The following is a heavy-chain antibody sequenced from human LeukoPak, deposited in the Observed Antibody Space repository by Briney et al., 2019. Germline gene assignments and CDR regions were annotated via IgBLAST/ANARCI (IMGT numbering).Heavy chain of an antibody. CDR3: AIRGYSYGSPPSWFDP. CDR1: GFTFSSYG. CDR2: IRYDGSNK. D-gene: IGHD5-18*01. V-gene: IGHV3-30*02. Sequence: GGSLRLSCAASGFTFSSYGMHWVRQAPGKGLEWVTFIRYDGSNKYYADSVKGRFTISRDNSKNTLYLRMNSLRAEDTAVYYCAIRGYSYGSPPSWFDPWGQGTLVTVSS. J-gene: IGHJ5*02.